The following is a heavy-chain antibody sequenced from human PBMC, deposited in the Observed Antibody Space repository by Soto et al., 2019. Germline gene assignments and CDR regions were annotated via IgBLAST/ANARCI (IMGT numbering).Heavy chain of an antibody. CDR3: ARQPTTADIYLGFDP. J-gene: IGHJ5*02. D-gene: IGHD2-2*01. V-gene: IGHV4-39*01. Sequence: QLQLQESGPGLVKASETLSLTCNVSGGSISSSRSYWAWIRQPPGKGLEWIANIFYSGSTYYNPSLASRFTVSVDTSKNQFSLKLSSVNAADTAVYSGARQPTTADIYLGFDPWGQGTLVTVSS. CDR2: IFYSGST. CDR1: GGSISSSRSY.